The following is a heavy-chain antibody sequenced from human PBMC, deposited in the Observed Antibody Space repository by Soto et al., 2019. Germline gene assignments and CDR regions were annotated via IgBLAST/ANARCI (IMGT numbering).Heavy chain of an antibody. CDR2: ISGSGGST. Sequence: GGSLRLSCAASGFTFSSYAMSWVRQAPGKGLEWVSAISGSGGSTYYADSVKGRFTISRDNSKNTLYLQMNSLRAEDTAVYYCARSYYYDSSGYYYSSYFDYWRQRTLVTVSS. J-gene: IGHJ4*02. D-gene: IGHD3-22*01. CDR3: ARSYYYDSSGYYYSSYFDY. CDR1: GFTFSSYA. V-gene: IGHV3-23*01.